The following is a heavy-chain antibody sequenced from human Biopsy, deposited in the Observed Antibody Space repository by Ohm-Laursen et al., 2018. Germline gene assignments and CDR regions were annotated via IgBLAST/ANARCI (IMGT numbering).Heavy chain of an antibody. CDR3: AAGYYDTSGYYYQLNGFDV. J-gene: IGHJ3*01. Sequence: SSVKVSCKASEFTFSRYAMQWVRQTRGQRLEWIGWIALGSGKTDYARNFQERVSITRDMSTGTGYMDLSGLRSEDTAVYYCAAGYYDTSGYYYQLNGFDVWGQGTMVTVSP. CDR1: EFTFSRYA. CDR2: IALGSGKT. V-gene: IGHV1-58*02. D-gene: IGHD3-22*01.